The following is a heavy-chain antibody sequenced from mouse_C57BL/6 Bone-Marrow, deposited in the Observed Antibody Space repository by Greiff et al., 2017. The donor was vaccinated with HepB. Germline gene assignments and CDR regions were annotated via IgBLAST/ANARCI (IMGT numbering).Heavy chain of an antibody. Sequence: EVMLVESGEGLVKPGGSLKLSCAASGFTFSSYAMSWVRQTPEKRLEWVAYISSGGDYIYYADTVKGRFTISRDNARNTLYLQMSSLKSEDTAMYYCTRVLIYDGYYAYYFDYWGQGTTLTVSS. CDR2: ISSGGDYI. J-gene: IGHJ2*01. CDR1: GFTFSSYA. CDR3: TRVLIYDGYYAYYFDY. D-gene: IGHD2-3*01. V-gene: IGHV5-9-1*02.